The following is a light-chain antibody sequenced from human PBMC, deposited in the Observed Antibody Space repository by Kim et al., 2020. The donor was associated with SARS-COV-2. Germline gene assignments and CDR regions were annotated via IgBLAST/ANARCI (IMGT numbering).Light chain of an antibody. Sequence: GQRDTSPGSGSSPNVGRHFVNWYQQRPGTAPKVFIYNDNQRPSGVPVRFSGSRVGTSASLAISGLQSEDEADYYCATWDVSLNGWVFGGGTQLTVL. CDR1: SPNVGRHF. CDR3: ATWDVSLNGWV. CDR2: NDN. J-gene: IGLJ3*02. V-gene: IGLV1-44*01.